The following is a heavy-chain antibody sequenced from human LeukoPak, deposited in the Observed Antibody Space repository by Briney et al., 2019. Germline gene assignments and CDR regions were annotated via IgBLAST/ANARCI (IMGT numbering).Heavy chain of an antibody. CDR3: ARGPFKQWLVRAY. D-gene: IGHD6-19*01. CDR1: GYTFTSYD. J-gene: IGHJ4*02. V-gene: IGHV1-8*01. Sequence: GASVKVSCKASGYTFTSYDINWVRQAPGQGLEWMGWMNPNSGNTGYAQKFQGRVTMTRNTSISTAHMELSSLRSEDTAVYYCARGPFKQWLVRAYWGQGTLVTVSS. CDR2: MNPNSGNT.